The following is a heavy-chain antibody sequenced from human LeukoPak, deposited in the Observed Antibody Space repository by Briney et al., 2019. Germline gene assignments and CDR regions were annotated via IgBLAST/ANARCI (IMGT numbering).Heavy chain of an antibody. CDR2: IYYSGST. CDR3: ARGPYYYGSGTPGAFDI. J-gene: IGHJ3*02. CDR1: GGSISSYY. D-gene: IGHD3-10*01. Sequence: SETLFLTYTVSGGSISSYYWSWIRQPPGKGVEWIGYIYYSGSTNYNPSLKSRVTISVDTSKNQFSLKLSSVTAADTAVYYCARGPYYYGSGTPGAFDIWGQGTMVTVSS. V-gene: IGHV4-59*01.